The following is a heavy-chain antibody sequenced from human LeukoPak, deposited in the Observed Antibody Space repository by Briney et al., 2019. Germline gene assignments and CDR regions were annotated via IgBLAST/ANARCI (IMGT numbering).Heavy chain of an antibody. Sequence: GGSLRLTCAASGFTFSSYAMSWVRQAPGKGLEWVSAISGSGGSTYYADSVKGRFTISRDNSKNTLYLQMNSLRAEDTAVYYCARTMTTVTSRYFDYWGQGTLVTVSS. V-gene: IGHV3-23*01. J-gene: IGHJ4*02. D-gene: IGHD4-17*01. CDR2: ISGSGGST. CDR3: ARTMTTVTSRYFDY. CDR1: GFTFSSYA.